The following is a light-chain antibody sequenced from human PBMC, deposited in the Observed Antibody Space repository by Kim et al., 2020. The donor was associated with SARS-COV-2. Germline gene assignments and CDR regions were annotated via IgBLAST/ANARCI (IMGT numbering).Light chain of an antibody. CDR3: CSYVGNYFWV. CDR2: DVT. Sequence: QSALTQPRSVSGSPGQSVTISCTGISGDVGDFKFVSWYQQHPGNVPKLIIYDVTERASGIPVRFSGTKSGNTASLTISGLQAEDEADYYCCSYVGNYFWVFAGGTKLTVL. J-gene: IGLJ3*02. CDR1: SGDVGDFKF. V-gene: IGLV2-11*01.